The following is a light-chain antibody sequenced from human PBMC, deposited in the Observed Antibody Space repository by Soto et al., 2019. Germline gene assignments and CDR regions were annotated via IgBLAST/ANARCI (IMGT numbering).Light chain of an antibody. CDR2: KAS. V-gene: IGKV1-5*03. CDR3: QQYSNYWT. J-gene: IGKJ1*01. Sequence: IQITQSPSTPSASVGDRVTITCRASQSIGRWLAWYQQKPGKAPKLLIYKASSLESGVPSRLSGSGSGTEFTLTISSLQPDDFXTYYCQQYSNYWTFGQGTKVDIK. CDR1: QSIGRW.